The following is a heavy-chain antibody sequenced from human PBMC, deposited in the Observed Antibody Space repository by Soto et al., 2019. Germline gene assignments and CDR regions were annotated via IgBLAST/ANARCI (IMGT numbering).Heavy chain of an antibody. Sequence: EVQLLESGGGLVQPGGSLRLSCAASGFTFSSYAMSWVRQAPGKGLEWVSAISGSGGTTYYADSVKGRFTISRDNSKNTLDLQMNSLRAEDTAVYYCAKGAGYSSGWLNWFDPWGQGTLVTVSS. V-gene: IGHV3-23*01. J-gene: IGHJ5*02. CDR3: AKGAGYSSGWLNWFDP. CDR1: GFTFSSYA. D-gene: IGHD6-19*01. CDR2: ISGSGGTT.